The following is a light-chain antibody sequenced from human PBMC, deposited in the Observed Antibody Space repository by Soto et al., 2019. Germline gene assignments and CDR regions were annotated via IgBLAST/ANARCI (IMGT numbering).Light chain of an antibody. CDR2: KAS. CDR3: QHYNSYPFT. Sequence: DIQMTQSPSTLSASVGDRVTITCRASQSISSWLAWYQQKPGKAPKLLIYKASSLESGVPSKFSGSGSGTEFTLTISSLQPDDFATYYGQHYNSYPFTFGPGTKVDIK. J-gene: IGKJ3*01. CDR1: QSISSW. V-gene: IGKV1-5*03.